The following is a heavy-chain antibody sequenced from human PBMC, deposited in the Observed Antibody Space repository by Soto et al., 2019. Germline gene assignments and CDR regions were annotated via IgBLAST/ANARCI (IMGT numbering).Heavy chain of an antibody. CDR2: IYYSGST. D-gene: IGHD3-9*01. V-gene: IGHV4-39*01. J-gene: IGHJ5*02. CDR3: ASPYYDILTGYENWFDP. Sequence: QLQLQESGPGLVKPSETLSLTCTVSGGSTSSSIYYWGWIRQPPGKGLEWIGSIYYSGSTYYNPSLKSRVTISVDTSKNQFSLKLSSVTAADPAVYYCASPYYDILTGYENWFDPWGQGTLVTVSS. CDR1: GGSTSSSIYY.